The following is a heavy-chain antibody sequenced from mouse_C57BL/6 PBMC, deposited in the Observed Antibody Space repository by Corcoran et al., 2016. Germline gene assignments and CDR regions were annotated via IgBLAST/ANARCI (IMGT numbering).Heavy chain of an antibody. Sequence: QIQLVQSGPELKKPGETVKISCKASGYTFTTYGMSWVKQAPGKGLKWMGWINTYSGVPTYADDFKGRFAFSLETSASTAYLQINNLKNEDTATYFCAIDSSGHAWFAYWGQGTLVTVSA. D-gene: IGHD3-2*02. CDR2: INTYSGVP. CDR3: AIDSSGHAWFAY. J-gene: IGHJ3*01. CDR1: GYTFTTYG. V-gene: IGHV9-3*01.